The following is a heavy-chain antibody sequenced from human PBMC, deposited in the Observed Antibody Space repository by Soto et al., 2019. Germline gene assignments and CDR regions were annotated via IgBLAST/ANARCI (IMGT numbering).Heavy chain of an antibody. J-gene: IGHJ4*02. V-gene: IGHV1-69*01. CDR1: GGLFSSFA. CDR3: ARGGGPYVWVNEF. CDR2: IIPVFGTT. Sequence: QEQLVQSGPEVRKPGSSVKVSCKDSGGLFSSFAISWVRQAPGQGLEWLGGIIPVFGTTNYAEKFQDRVTIPAGGSADTAYMELTSLTSGDTAMYYCARGGGPYVWVNEFWGQGPLVTVSS. D-gene: IGHD3-16*01.